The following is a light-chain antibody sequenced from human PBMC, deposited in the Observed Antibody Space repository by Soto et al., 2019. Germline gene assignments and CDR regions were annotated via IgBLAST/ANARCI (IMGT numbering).Light chain of an antibody. J-gene: IGKJ4*01. CDR3: QQRSDWPLT. Sequence: EIVLTQSPATLSLSPGERATLSCRASQTLSSYLAWYQQKPGQAPRLLIYDASKRATGIPARFSGSGSGTDFTLTISSLQPEDFAVYYSQQRSDWPLTFGGGTKVEIK. CDR1: QTLSSY. V-gene: IGKV3-11*01. CDR2: DAS.